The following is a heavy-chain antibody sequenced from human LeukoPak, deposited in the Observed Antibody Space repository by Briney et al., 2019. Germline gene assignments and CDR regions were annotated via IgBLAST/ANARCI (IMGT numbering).Heavy chain of an antibody. CDR3: AELGITMIGGV. V-gene: IGHV3-21*01. J-gene: IGHJ6*04. CDR1: GFTFSSYS. D-gene: IGHD3-10*02. Sequence: PGGSLRLSCAASGFTFSSYSMNWVRQAPGKGLEWVSSISGSSRYMYYADSAKGRFTISRDNAKNSLYLQMDSLRAEDTAVYYCAELGITMIGGVWGKGTTVTISS. CDR2: ISGSSRYM.